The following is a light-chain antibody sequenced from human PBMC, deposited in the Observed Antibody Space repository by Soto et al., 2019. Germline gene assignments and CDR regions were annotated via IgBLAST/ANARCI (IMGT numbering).Light chain of an antibody. CDR2: DVS. CDR1: SSDVGAYNY. J-gene: IGLJ1*01. CDR3: CSYTSATTYV. V-gene: IGLV2-14*01. Sequence: QSVLTQPASVSGSPGQSITISCTGTSSDVGAYNYASWYQQYPGEAPKVIIYDVSHRPAGVSNRFSGSKSGNTASLTISGLQTQDEADYYCCSYTSATTYVFGTGTKLTVL.